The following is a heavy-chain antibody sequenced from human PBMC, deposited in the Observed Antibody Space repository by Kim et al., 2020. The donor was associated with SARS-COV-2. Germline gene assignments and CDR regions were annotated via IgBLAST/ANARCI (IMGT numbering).Heavy chain of an antibody. CDR1: GFPFSRFW. V-gene: IGHV3-7*03. Sequence: GSLRLSCAASGFPFSRFWMNWVRQAPGKGLEWVASIKEDGREQYYVDSVKGRFTISRDNAKNSLYLQMNSLRAEDTALYYCARDWKAAGDYWGQGTLVTVSS. CDR3: ARDWKAAGDY. CDR2: IKEDGREQ. J-gene: IGHJ4*02. D-gene: IGHD6-25*01.